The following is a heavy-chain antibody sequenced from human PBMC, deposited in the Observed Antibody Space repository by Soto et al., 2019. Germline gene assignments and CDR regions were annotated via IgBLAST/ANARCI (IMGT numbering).Heavy chain of an antibody. J-gene: IGHJ6*02. Sequence: VGSLRLSCAASGFTFSSYEMNWVRQAPGKGLEWVSYISSSGSTIYYADSVKGRFTISRDNAKNSLYLQMNSLRAEDTAVYYCARGPYDSGGYYYRFYGMDVWGQGTTVTVSS. CDR3: ARGPYDSGGYYYRFYGMDV. CDR1: GFTFSSYE. D-gene: IGHD3-22*01. CDR2: ISSSGSTI. V-gene: IGHV3-48*03.